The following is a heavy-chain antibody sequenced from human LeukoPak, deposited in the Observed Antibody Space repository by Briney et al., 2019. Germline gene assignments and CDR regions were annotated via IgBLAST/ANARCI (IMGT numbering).Heavy chain of an antibody. CDR3: ARDIFRELVPEDY. CDR1: GFTFSSYS. J-gene: IGHJ4*02. V-gene: IGHV3-21*01. Sequence: PGGSLRLSCAASGFTFSSYSMNWVRQAPGKGLEWVSSISSSSSYIYYADSVKGRFTISRDNAKNSLYLQMNSLRAEDTAVYYCARDIFRELVPEDYWGQGTLVTVSS. D-gene: IGHD6-13*01. CDR2: ISSSSSYI.